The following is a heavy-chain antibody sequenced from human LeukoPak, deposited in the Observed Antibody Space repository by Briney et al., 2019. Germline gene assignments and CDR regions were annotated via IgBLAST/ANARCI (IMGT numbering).Heavy chain of an antibody. D-gene: IGHD7-27*01. V-gene: IGHV3-48*04. CDR1: GFTFSSYG. CDR3: SRDDNWGQENFDY. J-gene: IGHJ4*02. Sequence: PGGTLRLSCGASGFTFSSYGMSWVRQAPGKGLEWVSYISSSGSTIYYADSVKGRFTISRDNAKNSLYLQMNSLRAEDTAVYYCSRDDNWGQENFDYWGQGTLVTVSS. CDR2: ISSSGSTI.